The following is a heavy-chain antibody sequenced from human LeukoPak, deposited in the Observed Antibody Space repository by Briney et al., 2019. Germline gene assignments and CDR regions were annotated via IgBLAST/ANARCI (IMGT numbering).Heavy chain of an antibody. CDR2: IYHSGST. J-gene: IGHJ1*01. V-gene: IGHV4-38-2*02. CDR1: GGSISSYY. Sequence: SETLSLTCTVSGGSISSYYWGWIRQPPGKGLEWIGSIYHSGSTYYNPSLKSRVTISVDTSKNQFSLKLSSVTAADTAVYYCARDHIAAAGQYFQHWGQGTLVTVSS. D-gene: IGHD6-13*01. CDR3: ARDHIAAAGQYFQH.